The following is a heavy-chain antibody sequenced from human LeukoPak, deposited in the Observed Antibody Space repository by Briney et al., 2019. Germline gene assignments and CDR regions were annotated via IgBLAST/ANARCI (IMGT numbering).Heavy chain of an antibody. Sequence: SETLSLTCAVSGGSISNFYWSWVRQPAGKGLEWVGYISYGGGTTYNASLKHRLSMSMDTSKNQLSLRLSSVTAADTALSYCARVGDNWGQGTLVTVSS. D-gene: IGHD1-26*01. CDR2: ISYGGGT. J-gene: IGHJ4*02. V-gene: IGHV4-59*08. CDR1: GGSISNFY. CDR3: ARVGDN.